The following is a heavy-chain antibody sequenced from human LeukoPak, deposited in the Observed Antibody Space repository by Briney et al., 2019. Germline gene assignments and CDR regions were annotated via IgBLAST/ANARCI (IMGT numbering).Heavy chain of an antibody. Sequence: PSETLSLTCAVSGYSISSGYYWGWIRQPPGKGLEWTGSIYHSGSTYYNPSLKSRVTISVDTSKNQFSLKLSSVTAADTAVYYCARLYYSYGIMDFDYWGQGTLVTVSS. CDR1: GYSISSGYY. D-gene: IGHD5-18*01. CDR2: IYHSGST. CDR3: ARLYYSYGIMDFDY. V-gene: IGHV4-38-2*01. J-gene: IGHJ4*02.